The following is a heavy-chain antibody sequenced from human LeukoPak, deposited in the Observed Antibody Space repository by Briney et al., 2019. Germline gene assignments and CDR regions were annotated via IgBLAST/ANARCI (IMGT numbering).Heavy chain of an antibody. J-gene: IGHJ6*03. CDR3: AKGSRGYYMDV. V-gene: IGHV3-30*02. CDR2: IRYDGSNK. CDR1: GFTFSSYG. D-gene: IGHD1-1*01. Sequence: PGGFLRLSCAASGFTFSSYGMHWVRQAPGKGLEWVAFIRYDGSNKYYADSVKGRFTISRDNSKNTLYLQMNSLRAEDTAVYYCAKGSRGYYMDVWGKGTTVTISS.